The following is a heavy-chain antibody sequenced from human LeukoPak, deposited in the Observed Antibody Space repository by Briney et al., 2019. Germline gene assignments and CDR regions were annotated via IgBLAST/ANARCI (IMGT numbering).Heavy chain of an antibody. Sequence: PGGSLRLSCAASGFTFSSYATSWVRQAPGKGLEWVSTISGSGGTTYYADSVKGRFTISRDNSKNTLDLQMNSLRAEDTAVYYCAKMGEIYGGKEDYWGQGTLVTVSS. CDR1: GFTFSSYA. J-gene: IGHJ4*02. V-gene: IGHV3-23*01. CDR3: AKMGEIYGGKEDY. CDR2: ISGSGGTT. D-gene: IGHD4-23*01.